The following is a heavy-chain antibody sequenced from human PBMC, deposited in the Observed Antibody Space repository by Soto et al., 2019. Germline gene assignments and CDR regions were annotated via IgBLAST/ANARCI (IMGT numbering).Heavy chain of an antibody. CDR1: GGSISSYY. D-gene: IGHD3-22*01. J-gene: IGHJ5*02. CDR2: IYYSGST. Sequence: PSETLSLTCTVSGGSISSYYWSWIRQPPGKGLEWIGYIYYSGSTNYNPSLKSRVTISVDTSKNQFSLKLSSVTAADTAVYYCARVIYYDSRLDPSGQGTLVTVYS. V-gene: IGHV4-59*01. CDR3: ARVIYYDSRLDP.